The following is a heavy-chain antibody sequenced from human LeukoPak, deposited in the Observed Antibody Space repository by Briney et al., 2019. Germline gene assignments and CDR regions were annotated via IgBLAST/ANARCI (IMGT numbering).Heavy chain of an antibody. Sequence: KPSETLSLTCTVSLDSTTSNFWSWVRQPPGKGLEWIGEIHNNPSLQSRVTISIDRSRNQIALELSSVTAADTAVYYCAREIFGGYNPGAYWGQGILVTVSS. CDR3: AREIFGGYNPGAY. V-gene: IGHV4-4*02. J-gene: IGHJ4*02. CDR2: IHNN. CDR1: LDSTTSNF. D-gene: IGHD3-3*01.